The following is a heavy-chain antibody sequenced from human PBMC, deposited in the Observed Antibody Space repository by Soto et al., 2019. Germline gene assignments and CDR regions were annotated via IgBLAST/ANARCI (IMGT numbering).Heavy chain of an antibody. CDR3: ARTVGAAYYFDF. V-gene: IGHV4-4*07. J-gene: IGHJ4*02. Sequence: TLSLTCNVSGDSMTKYYWSWIRQPAGKGLEWIGRIYTSGSTNYNPSLKSRVTMSIDTSNNHFSLNLKSVTAADTAVYYCARTVGAAYYFDFWGQGALVTVSS. CDR2: IYTSGST. D-gene: IGHD1-26*01. CDR1: GDSMTKYY.